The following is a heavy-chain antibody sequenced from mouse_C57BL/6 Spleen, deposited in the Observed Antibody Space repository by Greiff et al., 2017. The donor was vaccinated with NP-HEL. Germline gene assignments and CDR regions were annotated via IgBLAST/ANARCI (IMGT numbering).Heavy chain of an antibody. V-gene: IGHV1-82*01. Sequence: QVQLQQSGPELVKPGASVKISCKASGYAFSSSWMNWVKQRPGKGLEWIGRIYPGDGDTNYNGKFKSKATLTVDTSSSTAYMQLSSLTSEDSAVYYCARDGNYYFDYWGQGTTLTVSS. CDR3: ARDGNYYFDY. CDR2: IYPGDGDT. D-gene: IGHD2-1*01. CDR1: GYAFSSSW. J-gene: IGHJ2*01.